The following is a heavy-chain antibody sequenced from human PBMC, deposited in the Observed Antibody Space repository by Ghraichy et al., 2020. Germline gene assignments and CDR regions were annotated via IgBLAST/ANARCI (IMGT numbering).Heavy chain of an antibody. CDR2: FDPEDGET. D-gene: IGHD3-22*01. CDR3: ATRSGYYDSSGYPPNGMDV. Sequence: ASVKVSCKVSGYTLTELSMHWVRQAPGKGLEWMGGFDPEDGETIYAQKFQGRVTMTEDTSTDTAYMELSSLRSEDTAVYYCATRSGYYDSSGYPPNGMDVWGQGTTVTVSS. J-gene: IGHJ6*02. CDR1: GYTLTELS. V-gene: IGHV1-24*01.